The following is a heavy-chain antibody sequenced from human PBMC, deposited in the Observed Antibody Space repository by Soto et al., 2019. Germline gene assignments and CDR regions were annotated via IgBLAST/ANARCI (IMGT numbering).Heavy chain of an antibody. CDR2: INAGNGNT. Sequence: ASVKVSCKASGYTFTSYAMHWVRQAPGQRLEWMGWINAGNGNTKYSQKFQGRVTITRDTSAGTAYMELSSLRSEDTAVYYCARDRKRYSGYEPFDYWGQGTLVTVSS. J-gene: IGHJ4*02. CDR1: GYTFTSYA. D-gene: IGHD5-12*01. CDR3: ARDRKRYSGYEPFDY. V-gene: IGHV1-3*01.